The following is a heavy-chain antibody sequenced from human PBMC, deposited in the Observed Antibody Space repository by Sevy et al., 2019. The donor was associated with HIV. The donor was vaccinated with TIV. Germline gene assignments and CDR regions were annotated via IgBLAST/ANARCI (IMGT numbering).Heavy chain of an antibody. J-gene: IGHJ4*02. D-gene: IGHD6-13*01. CDR3: ARLGSAGDISSWYDY. CDR1: GYSFTSYW. V-gene: IGHV5-51*01. CDR2: IYPGDSDT. Sequence: GESLKISCKGSGYSFTSYWIGWVRQMPGKGLEWMGIIYPGDSDTRYSPSFQGQVTISADKSISTAYLQWSSLKASDTAMYYCARLGSAGDISSWYDYWGQGTLVTVSS.